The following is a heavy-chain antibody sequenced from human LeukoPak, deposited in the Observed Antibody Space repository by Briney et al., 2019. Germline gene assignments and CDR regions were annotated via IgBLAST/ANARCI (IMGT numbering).Heavy chain of an antibody. J-gene: IGHJ4*02. CDR3: ARKFGYSYGYLD. D-gene: IGHD5-18*01. Sequence: HPGGSLRLSCAASGFTFSSYAMSWVRQAPGKGLEWVSAISGSGGSTYYADSVKGRFTISRDNSKNTLYLQMNSLRAEDTAVYYCARKFGYSYGYLDWGQGTLVTVSS. V-gene: IGHV3-23*01. CDR2: ISGSGGST. CDR1: GFTFSSYA.